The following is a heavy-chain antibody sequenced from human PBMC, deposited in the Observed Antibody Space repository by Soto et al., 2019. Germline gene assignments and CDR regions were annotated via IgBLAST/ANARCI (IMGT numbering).Heavy chain of an antibody. J-gene: IGHJ4*02. Sequence: SETLSLPCPVPGGPISGSYYYWGWLRQSPGKGPEWIGSVFYTGFTSYNPSPESRVSVSVDTSKNHFSLNVSGVSAADTAVYYCATSQKGYNWNYFDHWGQGALVTVSS. CDR1: GGPISGSYYY. CDR3: ATSQKGYNWNYFDH. V-gene: IGHV4-39*01. D-gene: IGHD1-20*01. CDR2: VFYTGFT.